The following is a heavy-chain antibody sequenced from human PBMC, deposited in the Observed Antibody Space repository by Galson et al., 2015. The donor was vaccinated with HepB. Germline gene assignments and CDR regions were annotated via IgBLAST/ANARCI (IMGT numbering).Heavy chain of an antibody. Sequence: SLRLSCAASGFAFSSYTMNWVRQAPGKGLESVSYISSTGTTMYYADSAKGRFTISRDNAQNPLYLQMNSLRDKDTAVYYCARVYFGSGSSSAYWYFDLWGRGALVTVSS. CDR3: ARVYFGSGSSSAYWYFDL. V-gene: IGHV3-48*02. J-gene: IGHJ2*01. CDR1: GFAFSSYT. CDR2: ISSTGTTM. D-gene: IGHD3-10*01.